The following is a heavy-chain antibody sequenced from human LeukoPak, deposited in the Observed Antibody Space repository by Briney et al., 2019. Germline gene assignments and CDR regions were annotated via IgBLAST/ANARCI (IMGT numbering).Heavy chain of an antibody. Sequence: SETLSLTCTVSGGSISSYYWSWIRQPPGKGLEWIGYIYYSGSTNYNPSLKSRVTISVDTSKNQFSLKLSSATAADTAVYYCARLSSSSWYSLDYWGQGTLVTVSS. CDR2: IYYSGST. J-gene: IGHJ4*02. D-gene: IGHD6-13*01. V-gene: IGHV4-59*08. CDR3: ARLSSSSWYSLDY. CDR1: GGSISSYY.